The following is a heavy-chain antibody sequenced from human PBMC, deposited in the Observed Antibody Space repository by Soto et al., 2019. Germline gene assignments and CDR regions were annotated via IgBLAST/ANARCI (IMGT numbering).Heavy chain of an antibody. CDR1: GLTFGSRA. Sequence: GGSLRLSCVASGLTFGSRAMSWVRQAPGEGLQWVATITDNGGDAKYADSVRGRFVISRDNSKKTLYLQRTSLTAEDSAMYFCARGSTESYPGSRIFDFWGRGTLVTVSS. J-gene: IGHJ4*02. CDR2: ITDNGGDA. CDR3: ARGSTESYPGSRIFDF. D-gene: IGHD3-10*01. V-gene: IGHV3-23*01.